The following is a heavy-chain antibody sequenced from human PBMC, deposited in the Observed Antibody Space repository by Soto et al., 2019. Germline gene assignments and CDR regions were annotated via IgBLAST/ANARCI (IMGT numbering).Heavy chain of an antibody. CDR3: ARGQKGSSWYYFDY. D-gene: IGHD6-13*01. J-gene: IGHJ4*02. CDR2: INHSGST. V-gene: IGHV4-34*01. CDR1: GGSFSGYY. Sequence: QVQLQQWGAGLLKPSETLSLTCAVYGGSFSGYYWSWIRQPPGKGLEWIGEINHSGSTNYNPSLKSRVTISVDTSKNQFSLKLSSVTAADTAVYYCARGQKGSSWYYFDYWGQGTLVTVSS.